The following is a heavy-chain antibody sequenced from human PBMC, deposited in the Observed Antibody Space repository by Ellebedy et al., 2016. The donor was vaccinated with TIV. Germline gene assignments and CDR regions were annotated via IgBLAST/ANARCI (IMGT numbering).Heavy chain of an antibody. CDR1: GFTFSNYS. CDR2: ISSRSTTI. Sequence: GESLKISCAASGFTFSNYSMKWVRQAPGKGLEWVSYISSRSTTIDYADSVKGRFTISRDNAKNSLYLQMNSLKADDTAVYYCATERGYFTFDYWGQGSLITVSS. CDR3: ATERGYFTFDY. V-gene: IGHV3-48*04. J-gene: IGHJ4*02. D-gene: IGHD3-9*01.